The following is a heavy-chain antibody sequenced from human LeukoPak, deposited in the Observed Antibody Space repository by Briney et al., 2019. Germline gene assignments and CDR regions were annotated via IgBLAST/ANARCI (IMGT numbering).Heavy chain of an antibody. CDR2: INSDGGST. D-gene: IGHD2-8*02. CDR1: GFTFSSYW. J-gene: IGHJ5*02. CDR3: ARSGGIRSPPDP. Sequence: GGSLRLSCAASGFTFSSYWMHWGRQAPGKGLVWVSRINSDGGSTSYADSVKGRLTISRDNAKNTLYLQMNSLRAEDTAVYYCARSGGIRSPPDPWGQGTLVTVSS. V-gene: IGHV3-74*01.